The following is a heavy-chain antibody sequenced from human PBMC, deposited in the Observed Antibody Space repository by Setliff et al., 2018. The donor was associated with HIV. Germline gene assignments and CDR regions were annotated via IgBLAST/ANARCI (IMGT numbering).Heavy chain of an antibody. D-gene: IGHD2-21*02. CDR2: IIPIFVTP. J-gene: IGHJ3*02. V-gene: IGHV1-69*13. CDR1: GDSFSSYD. Sequence: ASVKVSCKASGDSFSSYDISWVRQAPGQGPXXMGRIIPIFVTPNYAQKFQDRVTITADESTSTAYMELSSLRSADTAAYSCARRAHPCGGDWYLVGPFDIWGQGTVVTVSS. CDR3: ARRAHPCGGDWYLVGPFDI.